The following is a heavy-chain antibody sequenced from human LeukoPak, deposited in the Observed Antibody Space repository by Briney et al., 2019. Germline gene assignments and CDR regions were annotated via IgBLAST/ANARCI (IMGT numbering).Heavy chain of an antibody. J-gene: IGHJ5*02. V-gene: IGHV5-51*01. CDR2: IYPGDSDT. CDR1: GYSFTSYW. Sequence: GESLKISCKGSGYSFTSYWIGWVRQMPGKGLEWMGIIYPGDSDTRYSPSFQGQVTISADKSISTAYLQWSSLKASDTAMYYCARGRSGYCSGGSCRNWFDPWGQGTLVAVSS. CDR3: ARGRSGYCSGGSCRNWFDP. D-gene: IGHD2-15*01.